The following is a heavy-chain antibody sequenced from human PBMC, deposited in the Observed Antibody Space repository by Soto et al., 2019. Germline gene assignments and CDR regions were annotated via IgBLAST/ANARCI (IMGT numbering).Heavy chain of an antibody. V-gene: IGHV3-21*01. CDR1: GFTFSTYK. CDR2: ISSSSSYI. D-gene: IGHD2-2*01. Sequence: PGGSLRLSCAASGFTFSTYKMNWVRQAPGKGLEWVSSISSSSSYIYYADSVKGRFTISRDNAKNSLYLQMNSLRAEDTAVYYCAREARDIVVVPAAPNFGFDIWGQGTMVTVSS. CDR3: AREARDIVVVPAAPNFGFDI. J-gene: IGHJ3*02.